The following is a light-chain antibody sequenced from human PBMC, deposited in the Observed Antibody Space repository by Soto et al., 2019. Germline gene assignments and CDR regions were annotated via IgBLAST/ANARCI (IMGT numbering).Light chain of an antibody. CDR2: DAS. CDR1: QSVISY. V-gene: IGKV3-11*01. J-gene: IGKJ5*01. CDR3: QQRSNWPPIT. Sequence: EIVLTQSPSTLSLSPGERATISCRASQSVISYLAWYQQKTGQAPRLLIYDASNRATGIPARFSGSGSGTDFALNISSRETEDFAVYYCQQRSNWPPITFGQGTRLEI.